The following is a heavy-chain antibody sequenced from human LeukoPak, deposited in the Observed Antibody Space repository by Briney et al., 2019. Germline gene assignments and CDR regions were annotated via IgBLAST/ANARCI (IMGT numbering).Heavy chain of an antibody. Sequence: ASVTVSFKASGYTFTSYGISWVRQAPGQGLEWMGWISAYNGNTNYAQKLQGRVTMTTDTSTSTAYMELRSLRSDDTAVYYCARATTYGDYDYWGQGTLVTVSS. CDR1: GYTFTSYG. V-gene: IGHV1-18*01. D-gene: IGHD4-17*01. CDR3: ARATTYGDYDY. CDR2: ISAYNGNT. J-gene: IGHJ4*02.